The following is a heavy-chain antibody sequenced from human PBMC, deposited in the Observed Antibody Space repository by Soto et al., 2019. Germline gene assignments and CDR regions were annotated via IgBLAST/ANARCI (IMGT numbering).Heavy chain of an antibody. J-gene: IGHJ4*02. D-gene: IGHD6-13*01. Sequence: SETLSLTCTFSGGSISSGRYTLGWIRQPPGKGLEWIGYFHYSGITHYNPSLKSRVTISVDRSKNQFSLTVSSVTAADTAVYYCARHRKPSSSWYYWGQGTLVTVSS. V-gene: IGHV4-30-2*01. CDR1: GGSISSGRYT. CDR2: FHYSGIT. CDR3: ARHRKPSSSWYY.